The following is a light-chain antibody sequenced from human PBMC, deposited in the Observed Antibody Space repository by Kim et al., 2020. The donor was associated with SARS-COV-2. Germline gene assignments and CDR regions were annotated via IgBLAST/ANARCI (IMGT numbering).Light chain of an antibody. Sequence: PPSVSVSPGQTASITCSGDKLGDKYACWYQQKPGQSPVLVIYQDSKRPSGIPERFSGSNSGNTATLTISGTQAMDEAYYYCQAWKVFGGGTQLTVL. J-gene: IGLJ2*01. CDR2: QDS. CDR3: QAWKV. CDR1: KLGDKY. V-gene: IGLV3-1*01.